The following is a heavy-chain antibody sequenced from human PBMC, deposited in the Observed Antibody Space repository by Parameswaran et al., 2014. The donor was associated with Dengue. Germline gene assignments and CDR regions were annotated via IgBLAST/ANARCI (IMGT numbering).Heavy chain of an antibody. Sequence: WIRQPPGKGLEWVSGISWNSGSIGYADSVKGRFTISRDNAKNSLYLQMNSLRAEDTALYYCAKASLSTTVTTTFLAYWGQGTLVTVSS. CDR2: ISWNSGSI. CDR3: AKASLSTTVTTTFLAY. J-gene: IGHJ4*02. V-gene: IGHV3-9*01. D-gene: IGHD4-17*01.